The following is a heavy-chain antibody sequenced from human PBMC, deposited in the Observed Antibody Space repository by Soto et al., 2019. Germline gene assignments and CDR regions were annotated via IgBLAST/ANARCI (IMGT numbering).Heavy chain of an antibody. CDR2: ISSTSNTI. V-gene: IGHV3-48*01. CDR3: ARGSDFSF. CDR1: GFSFSTYS. Sequence: QLAESGGGLVRPGGSLRLSCAASGFSFSTYSMSWVRQAPGKGLEWISHISSTSNTIYYADSVKGRFTISRDNAKNSLYPQMDILRADDTAVYYCARGSDFSFWGQGTMVTVSS. J-gene: IGHJ3*01. D-gene: IGHD3-3*01.